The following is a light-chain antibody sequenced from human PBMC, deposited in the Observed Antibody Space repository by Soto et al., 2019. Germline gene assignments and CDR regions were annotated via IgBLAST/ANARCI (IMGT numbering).Light chain of an antibody. CDR3: QHYGSSRRT. CDR2: GAS. Sequence: EIVLTQSPGTLSLSPGERAILSCRASQSLSSSYLAWYQQKPGQAPRLLIYGASSRATGIPDRFSGSGSGTDFTLTISRLEPEDFAVYYCQHYGSSRRTFGQGTNVEIK. J-gene: IGKJ1*01. CDR1: QSLSSSY. V-gene: IGKV3-20*01.